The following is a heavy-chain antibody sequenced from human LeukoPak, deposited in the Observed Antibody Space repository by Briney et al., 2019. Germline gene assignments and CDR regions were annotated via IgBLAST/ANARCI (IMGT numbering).Heavy chain of an antibody. V-gene: IGHV4-39*01. D-gene: IGHD1-26*01. Sequence: SETLSLTCTVSGGSISSSSYYWGWIRQPPGKGLEWIGSIYYSGSTYYNPSLKSRVTISVDTSKNQFSLKLRSVTAADTAVYYCARQEWELLSEDYWGQGTLVTVSS. CDR1: GGSISSSSYY. CDR2: IYYSGST. CDR3: ARQEWELLSEDY. J-gene: IGHJ4*02.